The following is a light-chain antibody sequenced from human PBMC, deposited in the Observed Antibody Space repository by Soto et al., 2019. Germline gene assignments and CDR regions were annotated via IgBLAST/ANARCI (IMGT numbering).Light chain of an antibody. J-gene: IGKJ1*01. CDR1: QNIDSW. V-gene: IGKV1-5*03. CDR3: QQYSDYSRA. Sequence: DIQMNQSPSTLSASIGDRITISCRASQNIDSWLAWYQQSPGKAPKLLIYSAFNLESGVPSRFSGSGSGTDFTLTITSLQPDDFATYYCQQYSDYSRAFGQGTQVEVK. CDR2: SAF.